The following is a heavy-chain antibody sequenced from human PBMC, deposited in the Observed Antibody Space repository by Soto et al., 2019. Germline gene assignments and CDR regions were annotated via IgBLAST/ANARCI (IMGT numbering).Heavy chain of an antibody. Sequence: QVQLVQSGAEVKKPGSSVKVSCKASGGTFSSYAISWVRQAPGQGLEWMGGIIPILGTANYAQKFQGRVTITADKSTSTAYMELSSLRSEDTAVYYCARADCSSTSCYRWGSYYYGMDVWGQGTTVTVSS. CDR1: GGTFSSYA. D-gene: IGHD2-2*02. J-gene: IGHJ6*02. CDR3: ARADCSSTSCYRWGSYYYGMDV. V-gene: IGHV1-69*06. CDR2: IIPILGTA.